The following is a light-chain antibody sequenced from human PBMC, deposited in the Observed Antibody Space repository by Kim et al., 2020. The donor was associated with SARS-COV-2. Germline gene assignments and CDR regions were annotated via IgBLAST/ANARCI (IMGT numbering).Light chain of an antibody. Sequence: SPGERATLSCRASQSVTSSYLAWYQQKPGQAPRLLIYGASSRATRIPDRFSGSGSGTDFSLTISRLEPEDFAVYYCQQYGSSHWTFGQGTKVDIK. J-gene: IGKJ1*01. CDR1: QSVTSSY. CDR2: GAS. CDR3: QQYGSSHWT. V-gene: IGKV3-20*01.